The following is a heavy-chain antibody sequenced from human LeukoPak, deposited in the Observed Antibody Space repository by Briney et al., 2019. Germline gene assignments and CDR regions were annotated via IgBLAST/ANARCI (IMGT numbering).Heavy chain of an antibody. D-gene: IGHD1-26*01. V-gene: IGHV1-46*01. J-gene: IGHJ1*01. CDR2: ISPSGAGT. CDR3: AREGTGYSGSHQYFQH. Sequence: ASVKVSCKASGYTFISYYMHWVRQAPGQGLEWMGIISPSGAGTTYAPRFQGRVTMTRDTSTSTVYMELSSLRFEDTAVYYCAREGTGYSGSHQYFQHWGQGTLVTVSS. CDR1: GYTFISYY.